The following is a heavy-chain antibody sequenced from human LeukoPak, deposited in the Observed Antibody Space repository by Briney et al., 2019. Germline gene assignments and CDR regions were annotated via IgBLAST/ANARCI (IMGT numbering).Heavy chain of an antibody. Sequence: PSETLSLTCTVSGGSISSYYWSWIRQPPGKGLEWIGYIYYSGGTKYNPSLKRRLTISLDTSKNKFLLQLSTVPAADTTADYCAGASLSGYDSFDYWGQGNLVTVSS. D-gene: IGHD5-12*01. V-gene: IGHV4-59*01. CDR3: AGASLSGYDSFDY. CDR2: IYYSGGT. CDR1: GGSISSYY. J-gene: IGHJ4*02.